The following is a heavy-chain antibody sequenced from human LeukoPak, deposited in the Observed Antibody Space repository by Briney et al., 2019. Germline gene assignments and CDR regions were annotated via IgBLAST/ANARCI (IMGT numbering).Heavy chain of an antibody. D-gene: IGHD2-21*02. CDR3: AKSSDSLFSDY. V-gene: IGHV3-23*01. J-gene: IGHJ4*02. CDR1: RFTFTTYA. Sequence: GGSLRLSCVASRFTFTTYAMNWVRQAPGKGLEWVTVISDGGHSTYYADSVKGRFTISRDNSKNTLYLQMNSLTAADTAVYFCAKSSDSLFSDYWGQGTLVTVSS. CDR2: ISDGGHST.